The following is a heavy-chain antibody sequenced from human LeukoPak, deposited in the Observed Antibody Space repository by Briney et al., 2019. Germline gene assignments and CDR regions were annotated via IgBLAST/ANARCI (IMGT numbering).Heavy chain of an antibody. Sequence: GGSLRLSCAASGFTFSSYGMRWVRQAPGKGLEWVAVIWYDGSNKYYADSVKGRFTISRDNSKNTLYLQMNSLRAEDTAVYYCARVEGGSGYSLVYWGQGTLVTVSS. V-gene: IGHV3-33*01. CDR3: ARVEGGSGYSLVY. CDR1: GFTFSSYG. CDR2: IWYDGSNK. D-gene: IGHD3-22*01. J-gene: IGHJ4*02.